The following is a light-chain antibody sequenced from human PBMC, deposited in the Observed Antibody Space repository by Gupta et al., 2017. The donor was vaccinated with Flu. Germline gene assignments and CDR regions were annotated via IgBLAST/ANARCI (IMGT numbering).Light chain of an antibody. V-gene: IGKV2-30*01. CDR3: MQGTNWPPIT. J-gene: IGKJ5*01. CDR2: KVS. Sequence: DVVMTQSPLSLPVTLGQPASISCRSSKSLVYSDGNTYLNWFQQRPGQSPRRLIYKVSIRDSGVPDRFSGSGSGTDFTLKISRVETEDVGVYYCMQGTNWPPITFGQGTRLEMK. CDR1: KSLVYSDGNTY.